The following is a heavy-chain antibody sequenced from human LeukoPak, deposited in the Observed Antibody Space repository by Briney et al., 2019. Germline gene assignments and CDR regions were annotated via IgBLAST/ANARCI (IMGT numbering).Heavy chain of an antibody. J-gene: IGHJ5*02. CDR2: MNPNSGNT. Sequence: ASVKVSCKVSRYTFTSYDINGVRQATGQGLEWMGWMNPNSGNTGYAQKFQGRVTMTRNTSISTAYMELSSLRSEDTAVYYCASYQSSYGFFSWGQETLVTVSS. D-gene: IGHD5-18*01. CDR1: RYTFTSYD. CDR3: ASYQSSYGFFS. V-gene: IGHV1-8*01.